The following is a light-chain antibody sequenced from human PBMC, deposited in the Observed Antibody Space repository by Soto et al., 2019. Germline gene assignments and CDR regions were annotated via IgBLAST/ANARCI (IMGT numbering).Light chain of an antibody. CDR2: DVS. CDR1: QSISNS. J-gene: IGKJ1*01. V-gene: IGKV1-5*01. CDR3: QHYSSYSRT. Sequence: DIQMSQSPSTLSAFVGDRVTITCRASQSISNSLAWYQQKPGKAPKLLINDVSSLERGVPSRFSGSGSGTEFTLTISSLQPDDFASYYCQHYSSYSRTFGQGTTVEIK.